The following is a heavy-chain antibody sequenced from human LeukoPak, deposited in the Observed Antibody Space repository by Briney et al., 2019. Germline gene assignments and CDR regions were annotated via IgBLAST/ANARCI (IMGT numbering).Heavy chain of an antibody. CDR1: GFMVSNHW. J-gene: IGHJ6*02. CDR3: ATDTNQGRNGLDV. CDR2: INTDGNST. V-gene: IGHV3-74*01. D-gene: IGHD1-14*01. Sequence: GGSLRLSCAASGFMVSNHWMHWVRQAPGKGLVWVSRINTDGNSTRYADSVKGRFTISRDSAKNTLYLQMNSLRAEDTAVYYCATDTNQGRNGLDVWGQGTTVTVSS.